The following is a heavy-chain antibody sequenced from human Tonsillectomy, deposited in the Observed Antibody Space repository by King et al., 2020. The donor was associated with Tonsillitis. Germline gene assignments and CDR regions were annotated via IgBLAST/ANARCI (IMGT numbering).Heavy chain of an antibody. J-gene: IGHJ6*02. CDR3: AKGKTSHYYYGMDV. CDR2: ISYDGSNK. CDR1: GFSFSSYG. V-gene: IGHV3-30*18. Sequence: VQLVESGGGVVQPGRSLRLSCAASGFSFSSYGMHWVRQAPGKGLEWVAVISYDGSNKYYADSVKGRFTISRDNYKNTLYLQMNSLRPEDTAVYYCAKGKTSHYYYGMDVGGQGTTVTVSS.